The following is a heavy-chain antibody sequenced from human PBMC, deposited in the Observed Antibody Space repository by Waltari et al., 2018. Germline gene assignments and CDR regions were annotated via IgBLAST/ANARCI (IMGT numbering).Heavy chain of an antibody. CDR2: IFSRGGT. D-gene: IGHD6-19*01. CDR1: RGPLRSEIHF. V-gene: IGHV4-61*02. Sequence: QLRLPESGPGVVKPSETLSLTCTVSRGPLRSEIHFWSWVRQYPAGGVMEWIGVIFSRGGTTYTPSGDGRATLSVVAVRQHFSLGLTAVTAADTAVYFCARHVAMAGKEHFDRWGQGSLVIVS. J-gene: IGHJ5*01. CDR3: ARHVAMAGKEHFDR.